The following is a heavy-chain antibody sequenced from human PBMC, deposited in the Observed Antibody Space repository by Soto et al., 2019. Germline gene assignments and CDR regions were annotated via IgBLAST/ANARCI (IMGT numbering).Heavy chain of an antibody. CDR2: ISCCGGST. CDR1: GFNFTTFA. D-gene: IGHD6-19*01. J-gene: IGHJ4*02. CDR3: AKADGEQWLIPHLDN. Sequence: EVQLLESGGGVVQPGGSLRLSCEASGFNFTTFAMGWVRQAPGEGLEWVSGISCCGGSTSYADSVKGRFTLARDDSKNTLSLHLNSLRFEDTSRYFCAKADGEQWLIPHLDNWGQGTLVTVS. V-gene: IGHV3-23*01.